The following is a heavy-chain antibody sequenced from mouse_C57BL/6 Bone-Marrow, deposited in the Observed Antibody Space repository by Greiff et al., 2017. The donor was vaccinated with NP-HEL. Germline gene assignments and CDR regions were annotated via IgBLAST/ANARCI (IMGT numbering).Heavy chain of an antibody. V-gene: IGHV1-50*01. Sequence: QVQLQQPGAELVKPGASVKLSCKASGYTFTSYWMQWVKQRPGQGLEWIGEIDPSDSYTNSNQKFKGKATLTVDTSSSTAYMQLSSVTSEDSAIYYCARDITTVVERGYFDYWGKGTTLTVSS. CDR2: IDPSDSYT. CDR3: ARDITTVVERGYFDY. J-gene: IGHJ2*01. CDR1: GYTFTSYW. D-gene: IGHD1-1*01.